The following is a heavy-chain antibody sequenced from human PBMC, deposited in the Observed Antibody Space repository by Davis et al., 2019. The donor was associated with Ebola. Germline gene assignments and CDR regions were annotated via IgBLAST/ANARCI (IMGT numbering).Heavy chain of an antibody. V-gene: IGHV4-39*01. J-gene: IGHJ4*02. CDR3: STYHSNYPDY. Sequence: SETLSLTCTVSGGSISSSSYHWGRIRQPPGTGLEWIGSIYYSGSTYYNPSLKSLVTISVDTSKNQFSLKLSSVTAADTAVYYCSTYHSNYPDYWGQGTLVTVSS. CDR1: GGSISSSSYH. CDR2: IYYSGST. D-gene: IGHD4-11*01.